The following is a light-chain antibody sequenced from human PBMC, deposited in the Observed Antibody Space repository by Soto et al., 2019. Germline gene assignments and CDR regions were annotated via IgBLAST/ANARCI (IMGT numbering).Light chain of an antibody. V-gene: IGKV1-17*01. J-gene: IGKJ2*01. CDR1: QDIRND. Sequence: DIQMTQSPSSLSASVGDSVTITCRASQDIRNDLGWYQHKPGKVPKRLIHTASTLQRWVPSRFRGSGSGNEVNLPSSSLQPEDFATYYYLQPDTLPYTFGQGTKLEIK. CDR2: TAS. CDR3: LQPDTLPYT.